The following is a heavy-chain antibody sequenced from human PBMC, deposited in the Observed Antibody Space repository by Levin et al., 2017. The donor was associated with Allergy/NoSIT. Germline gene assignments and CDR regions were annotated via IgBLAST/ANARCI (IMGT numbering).Heavy chain of an antibody. CDR1: RFTFSSHA. Sequence: GESLKISCAASRFTFSSHAMSWVRQAPGKGLEWASAISGSSVSTYYADSVKGRFTISRDNSKNTLYLQMNSLRAEDTAVYYCARGALFGVAPNWFDPWGQGTLVTVSS. D-gene: IGHD3-3*01. J-gene: IGHJ5*02. V-gene: IGHV3-23*01. CDR3: ARGALFGVAPNWFDP. CDR2: ISGSSVST.